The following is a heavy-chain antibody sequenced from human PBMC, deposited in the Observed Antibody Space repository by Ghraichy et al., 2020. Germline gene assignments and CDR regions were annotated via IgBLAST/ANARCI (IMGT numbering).Heavy chain of an antibody. CDR1: GYTFTGYF. CDR3: ARMGNNFDYGDDEENYFFDF. V-gene: IGHV1-2*02. D-gene: IGHD4-17*01. CDR2: INPKGGGP. J-gene: IGHJ4*02. Sequence: ASVKVSCKTSGYTFTGYFIHWVRQAPGQGLEWMGFINPKGGGPYYAQKFQGRVTMARDTSTSTVYMELSSLRGDDAAVYYCARMGNNFDYGDDEENYFFDFWGQGTLVTVSS.